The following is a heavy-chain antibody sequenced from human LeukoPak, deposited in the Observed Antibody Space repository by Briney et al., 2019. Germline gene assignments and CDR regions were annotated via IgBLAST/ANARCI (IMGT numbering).Heavy chain of an antibody. CDR1: GXSISSYY. CDR3: ARSITSSWYGDFQH. J-gene: IGHJ1*01. D-gene: IGHD6-13*01. V-gene: IGHV4-4*07. Sequence: PSETLSLTCTVSGXSISSYYWSWIRQPAGKGLEWIGRIYTSGSTNYNPSLKSRVTMSVDASKNQFSLKLSSVTAADTAVYYCARSITSSWYGDFQHWGQGTLVTVSS. CDR2: IYTSGST.